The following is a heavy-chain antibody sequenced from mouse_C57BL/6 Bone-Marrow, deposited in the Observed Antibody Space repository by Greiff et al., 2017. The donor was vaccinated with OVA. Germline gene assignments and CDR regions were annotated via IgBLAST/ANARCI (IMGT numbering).Heavy chain of an antibody. CDR1: GYSFTSYY. J-gene: IGHJ3*01. CDR2: IYPGSGNT. Sequence: VQRVESGPELVKPGASVKISCKASGYSFTSYYIHWVKQRPGQGLEWIGWIYPGSGNTKYNEKFKGKATLTADTSSSTAYMQLSSLTSEDSAVYYCAELGLWFAYWGQGTLVTVSA. D-gene: IGHD4-1*01. CDR3: AELGLWFAY. V-gene: IGHV1-66*01.